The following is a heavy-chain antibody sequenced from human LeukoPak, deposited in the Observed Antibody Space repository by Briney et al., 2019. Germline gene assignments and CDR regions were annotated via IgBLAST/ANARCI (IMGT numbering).Heavy chain of an antibody. CDR2: ISSSSSYI. CDR1: GFTFSSYS. J-gene: IGHJ4*02. CDR3: ARVRADDYGDYGPGDY. Sequence: GGSLRLSCAASGFTFSSYSMNWVRQAPGKGLEWVSSISSSSSYIYYADSVKGRFTISRDNAKNSLYLQMNSLRAEDTAVYYYARVRADDYGDYGPGDYWGQGTLVTASS. D-gene: IGHD4-17*01. V-gene: IGHV3-21*01.